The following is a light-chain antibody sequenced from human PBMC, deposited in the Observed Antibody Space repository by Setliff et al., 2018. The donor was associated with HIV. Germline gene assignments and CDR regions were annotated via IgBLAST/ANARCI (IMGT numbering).Light chain of an antibody. CDR1: NSDVGSYNF. V-gene: IGLV2-23*02. Sequence: QSALTQPASVSGSPGQSITISCTGTNSDVGSYNFVSWYQLHPGKAPKLMIYEVNNRPSGVSNRFSGSKSGNTASLTISGLQAEDEADYYCCSYAGDTACYVFGIGTKVTV. CDR3: CSYAGDTACYV. CDR2: EVN. J-gene: IGLJ1*01.